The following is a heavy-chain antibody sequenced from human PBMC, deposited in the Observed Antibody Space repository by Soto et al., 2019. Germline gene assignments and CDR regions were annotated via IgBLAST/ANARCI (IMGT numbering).Heavy chain of an antibody. D-gene: IGHD1-1*01. V-gene: IGHV4-31*03. CDR1: GGSISSGGYY. CDR2: IYYSGST. CDR3: ARGGTDDPQTFTFDY. J-gene: IGHJ4*02. Sequence: SETLSLTCTVSGGSISSGGYYWSWIRQHLGKGLEWIGYIYYSGSTYYNPSLKSRVTISVDTSKNQFSLKLSSVTAADTAVYYCARGGTDDPQTFTFDYWGQGTLVTVSS.